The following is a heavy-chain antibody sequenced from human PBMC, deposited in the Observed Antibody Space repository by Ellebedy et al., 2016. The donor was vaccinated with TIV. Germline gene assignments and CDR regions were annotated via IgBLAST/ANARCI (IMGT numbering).Heavy chain of an antibody. Sequence: AASVKVSCKASGYTFTDYYIHWVRQAPGQGLEWMGIINPSGGSTRYAQSFHARVTMTRDTSTSTVYMELSSLRSEDTAVFYCAREESFGELGNWFDSWGQGTLVTVSS. CDR2: INPSGGST. V-gene: IGHV1-46*01. J-gene: IGHJ5*01. D-gene: IGHD3-10*01. CDR3: AREESFGELGNWFDS. CDR1: GYTFTDYY.